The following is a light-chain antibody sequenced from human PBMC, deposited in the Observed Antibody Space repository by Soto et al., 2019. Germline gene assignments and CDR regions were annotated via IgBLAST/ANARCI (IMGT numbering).Light chain of an antibody. V-gene: IGKV1-5*01. CDR3: QQYDGYSPQT. CDR1: QSVRNW. Sequence: DIQMTQSPSTLSASVGCRVTITCRGSQSVRNWLAWYQQKPCRAPQLLIYDSSTLEPGVPSRFRGSGSGTEFTLTINGLQPDDFATYYCQQYDGYSPQTFGQGTKVDIK. CDR2: DSS. J-gene: IGKJ1*01.